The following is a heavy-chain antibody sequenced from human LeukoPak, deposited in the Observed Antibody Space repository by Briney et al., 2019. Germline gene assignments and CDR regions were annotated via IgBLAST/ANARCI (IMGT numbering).Heavy chain of an antibody. CDR2: IKTKTDGGTT. CDR3: GTGSAFDF. J-gene: IGHJ3*01. CDR1: GFTFATSW. Sequence: PGGSLRLSCAVSGFTFATSWMSWVRQAPGKGLEWVGRIKTKTDGGTTDYAAPVKGRFTIPRDDSKNTVYLQMNSLKIEDTAVYYCGTGSAFDFWGRGTMVTVSS. D-gene: IGHD1-14*01. V-gene: IGHV3-15*01.